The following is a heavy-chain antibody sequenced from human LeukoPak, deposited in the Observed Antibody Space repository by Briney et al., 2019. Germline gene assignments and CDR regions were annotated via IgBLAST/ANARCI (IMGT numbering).Heavy chain of an antibody. Sequence: ASVKLSCKASGYTFTSYYMHWVRQAPGQGLEWRGIINPSGGSTSYAQKFQGRVTMTRDTSTSTVYMELSSLRSEDTAVYYCARVPPGELWFGELPCRPYFDYWGQGTLVTVSS. D-gene: IGHD3-10*01. CDR1: GYTFTSYY. CDR3: ARVPPGELWFGELPCRPYFDY. V-gene: IGHV1-46*01. J-gene: IGHJ4*02. CDR2: INPSGGST.